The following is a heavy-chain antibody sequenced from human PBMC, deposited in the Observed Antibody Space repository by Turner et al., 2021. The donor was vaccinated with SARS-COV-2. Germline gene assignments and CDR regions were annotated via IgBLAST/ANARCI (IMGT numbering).Heavy chain of an antibody. D-gene: IGHD3-3*01. CDR3: AREHYDFWSGYFY. J-gene: IGHJ4*02. CDR1: GFTLSTYS. Sequence: EVQLVESGGGLVQPGGSLRLSCGASGFTLSTYSMSWVRQAPGKGPEWVSYISGTTTTIYYADSVKGRFTISRDNAKNSLYLQMNNLRAEDTAMYYCAREHYDFWSGYFYWGQGTLVTVS. CDR2: ISGTTTTI. V-gene: IGHV3-48*01.